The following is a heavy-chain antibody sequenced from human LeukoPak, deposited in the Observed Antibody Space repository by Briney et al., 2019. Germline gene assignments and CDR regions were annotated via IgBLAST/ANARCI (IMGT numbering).Heavy chain of an antibody. CDR1: GFTFDDYA. Sequence: GGSLRLSCAASGFTFDDYAMHWVRQGPGKSLEWVSLINENGDIAYYGDSVRGRFTVSRDNAKNSLYLQMNSLTTEDTALYYCAKARWEPNFDYWGQGTLATVSS. D-gene: IGHD1-26*01. J-gene: IGHJ4*02. CDR3: AKARWEPNFDY. CDR2: INENGDIA. V-gene: IGHV3-43*02.